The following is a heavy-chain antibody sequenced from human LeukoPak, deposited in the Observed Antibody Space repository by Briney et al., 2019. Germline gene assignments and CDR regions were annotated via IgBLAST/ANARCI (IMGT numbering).Heavy chain of an antibody. CDR3: AKRAPSTNWYAAFGS. V-gene: IGHV3-23*01. CDR2: VNYNGGTT. D-gene: IGHD6-13*01. CDR1: GFTFSNHA. J-gene: IGHJ4*02. Sequence: GGSLRLSCAPSGFTFSNHAMSWVRQAPGKGREWVSTVNYNGGTTYYADSVKGRFTISRDNPRSTLFLQLNSLRAEDTAIYYCAKRAPSTNWYAAFGSWGQGTLVTVSS.